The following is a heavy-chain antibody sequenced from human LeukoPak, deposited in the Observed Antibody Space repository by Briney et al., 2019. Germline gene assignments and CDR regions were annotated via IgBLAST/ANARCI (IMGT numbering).Heavy chain of an antibody. CDR3: AKGEYYYDSSGYPPGRLYYFDY. CDR1: GFSFSSFA. J-gene: IGHJ4*02. Sequence: PPGGSLRLSCAASGFSFSSFAMSWVRQAPGKGLEWVSAISGSGGSTYYADSVKGRYTISRDNSKNTLYLQMNSLRAEDTAVYYCAKGEYYYDSSGYPPGRLYYFDYWGQGTLVTVSS. V-gene: IGHV3-23*01. D-gene: IGHD3-22*01. CDR2: ISGSGGST.